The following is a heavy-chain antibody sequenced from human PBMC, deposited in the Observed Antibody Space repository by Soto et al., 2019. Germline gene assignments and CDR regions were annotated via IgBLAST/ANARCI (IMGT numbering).Heavy chain of an antibody. CDR1: GASISSYY. CDR2: FYTSGRT. Sequence: KSSETLSLTCTVSGASISSYYWSWIRQPAGKGLEWVGRFYTSGRTNYNPSLKSRVTMSVDTSKNQFSMKVNSVTAADTAIYYCARDRGYSYGSFGSWGQGALVTVSS. J-gene: IGHJ4*02. D-gene: IGHD5-18*01. V-gene: IGHV4-4*07. CDR3: ARDRGYSYGSFGS.